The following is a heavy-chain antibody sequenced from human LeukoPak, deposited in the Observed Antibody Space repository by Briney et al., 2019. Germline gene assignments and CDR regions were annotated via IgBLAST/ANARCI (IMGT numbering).Heavy chain of an antibody. J-gene: IGHJ5*02. CDR2: INHSGST. V-gene: IGHV4-34*01. CDR3: ARGRLVPKNWYDP. Sequence: PSETLSLTCAVYGGSFSGYYWSWIRQPPGKGLEWIGEINHSGSTNYNPSLKSRVTISVDTSKNQFSLKLSSVTAADTAVYYCARGRLVPKNWYDPWGQGTLVTVSS. CDR1: GGSFSGYY. D-gene: IGHD6-19*01.